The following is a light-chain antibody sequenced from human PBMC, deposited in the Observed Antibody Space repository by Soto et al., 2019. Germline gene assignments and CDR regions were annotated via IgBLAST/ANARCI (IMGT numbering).Light chain of an antibody. CDR2: EVS. CDR3: SSYAGSNNAYV. Sequence: QSVLTQPPSASGSPGQSVTISCTGTSSDVGGYNYVSWYQQHPGKAPKLMIYEVSKRPSGVPDRFSGSKSGNTASLTVSGLQAEGEADYYCSSYAGSNNAYVFGTGTKVTV. J-gene: IGLJ1*01. CDR1: SSDVGGYNY. V-gene: IGLV2-8*01.